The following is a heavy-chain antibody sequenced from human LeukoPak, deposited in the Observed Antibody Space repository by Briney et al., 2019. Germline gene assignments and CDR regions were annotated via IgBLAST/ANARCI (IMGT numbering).Heavy chain of an antibody. Sequence: GGSLRLSCAASGFTVSSNYMSWVRQAPGKGLEWVSVIYSGGSTYYADSVKGRFTISRDNSRNTLYLQMNSLRAEDTAVYYCARVRPSGYFDYWGQGTLVTVSS. V-gene: IGHV3-53*01. J-gene: IGHJ4*02. CDR1: GFTVSSNY. D-gene: IGHD7-27*01. CDR3: ARVRPSGYFDY. CDR2: IYSGGST.